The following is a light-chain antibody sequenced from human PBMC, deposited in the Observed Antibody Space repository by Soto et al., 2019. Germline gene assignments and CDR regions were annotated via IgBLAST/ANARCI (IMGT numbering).Light chain of an antibody. CDR2: GAT. CDR3: QQYGVSPQS. Sequence: EIDLTQSPGTLSSSPGETATLSCRASETVAGSYLAWYQQKRGQAPRLLVYGATTRATGIPDRFSGSGSGSEFTLIISRLEPEDFEVYFCQQYGVSPQSYGPGTKVDIK. CDR1: ETVAGSY. J-gene: IGKJ3*01. V-gene: IGKV3-20*01.